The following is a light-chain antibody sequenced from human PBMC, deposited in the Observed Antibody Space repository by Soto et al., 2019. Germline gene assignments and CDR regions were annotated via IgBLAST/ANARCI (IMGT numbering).Light chain of an antibody. CDR2: GAS. V-gene: IGKV3-15*01. J-gene: IGKJ5*01. Sequence: EIVMTQSPDTLSVSPGESATLSCRASQRVYSNLAWYQQRPGQAPRLLIYGASTRATGVPARFSGRGSGTEFTLPISSLKSEDFAVYYCQQYTNWHPNTFGHGTRLEIK. CDR1: QRVYSN. CDR3: QQYTNWHPNT.